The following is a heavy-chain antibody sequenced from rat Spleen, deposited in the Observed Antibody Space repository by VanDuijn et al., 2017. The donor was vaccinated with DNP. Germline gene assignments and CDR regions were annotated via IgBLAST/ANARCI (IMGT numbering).Heavy chain of an antibody. CDR1: GFTFSNYG. J-gene: IGHJ3*01. CDR3: ARGGYSSYVEWFAY. Sequence: EVQLVESGGGLVQPGRSLKLSCAASGFTFSNYGMAWVRQAPAKGLEWVATISYNGGTPYYRDSVKGRFTISRDNAQSTLYLQMDSLRSEDTVTYYCARGGYSSYVEWFAYWGQGTLVTVAS. D-gene: IGHD1-8*01. V-gene: IGHV5-29*01. CDR2: ISYNGGTP.